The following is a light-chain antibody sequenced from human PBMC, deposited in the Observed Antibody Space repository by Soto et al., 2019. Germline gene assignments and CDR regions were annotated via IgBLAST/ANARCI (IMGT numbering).Light chain of an antibody. J-gene: IGKJ1*01. Sequence: DIQMTQSPSTLSGSVGDRVTITCRASQGISSWLAWYQQKPGKAPKLLIYGTFNLQSGVPFRFSGSGSGTDFTLTISSLQPEDFATYYCQQANSFPRTFGQGTKVDIK. CDR2: GTF. V-gene: IGKV1-12*01. CDR1: QGISSW. CDR3: QQANSFPRT.